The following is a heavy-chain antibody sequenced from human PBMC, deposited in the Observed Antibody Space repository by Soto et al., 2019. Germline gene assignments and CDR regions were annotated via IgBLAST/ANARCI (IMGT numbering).Heavy chain of an antibody. CDR1: GGSIYRSGYY. V-gene: IGHV4-39*01. D-gene: IGHD2-15*01. CDR3: GKVLVGATGHTDSDS. CDR2: IDVNGVT. J-gene: IGHJ4*02. Sequence: QVQLQESGPGLVKTSETLSLTCTVSGGSIYRSGYYWGRIRQPPGRGLEWIGNIDVNGVTYSNPSLKSRVTISIDTSKNQFSLKLTSVTAADTALYYCGKVLVGATGHTDSDSWGPGTLVAVSS.